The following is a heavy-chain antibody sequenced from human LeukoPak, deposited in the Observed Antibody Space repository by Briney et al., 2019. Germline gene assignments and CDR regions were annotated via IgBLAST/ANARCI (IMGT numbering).Heavy chain of an antibody. Sequence: GGSLRLSCAASGFTFSEYYMSWIRQAPGKGLEWVSYIRSSSSYTNYADSVKGRFTISRDNAKNSLYLQMNSLRAEDTAVYYCARGYYDNSGYYFPFDFWGQGTLVTVSS. CDR1: GFTFSEYY. D-gene: IGHD3-22*01. J-gene: IGHJ4*02. CDR2: IRSSSSYT. CDR3: ARGYYDNSGYYFPFDF. V-gene: IGHV3-11*06.